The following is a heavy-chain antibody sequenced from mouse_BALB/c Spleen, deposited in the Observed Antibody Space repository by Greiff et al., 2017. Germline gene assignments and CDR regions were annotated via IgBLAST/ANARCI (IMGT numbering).Heavy chain of an antibody. D-gene: IGHD1-1*01. V-gene: IGHV5-6-3*01. CDR1: GFTFSSYG. J-gene: IGHJ4*01. CDR3: ARDGITTVGYAMDY. CDR2: INSNGGST. Sequence: EVKLMESGGGLVQPGGSLKLSCAASGFTFSSYGMSWVRQTPDKRLELVATINSNGGSTYYPDSVKGRFTISRDNAKNTLYLQMSSLKSEDTAMYYCARDGITTVGYAMDYWGQGTSVTVSS.